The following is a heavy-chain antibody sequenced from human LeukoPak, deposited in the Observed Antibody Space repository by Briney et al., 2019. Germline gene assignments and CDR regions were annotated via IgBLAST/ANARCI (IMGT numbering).Heavy chain of an antibody. J-gene: IGHJ4*02. V-gene: IGHV4-30-4*01. Sequence: PSQTLSLTCTVSGGSISSGDYYWSWIRQPPGKGLEWIGYIYYSGSTYYNPSLKSRVTISVDTSKNQFSLKLSSVTAADTAVYYCARGSPSNWGSYYFDYWGQGTLVTVSS. CDR2: IYYSGST. CDR3: ARGSPSNWGSYYFDY. CDR1: GGSISSGDYY. D-gene: IGHD7-27*01.